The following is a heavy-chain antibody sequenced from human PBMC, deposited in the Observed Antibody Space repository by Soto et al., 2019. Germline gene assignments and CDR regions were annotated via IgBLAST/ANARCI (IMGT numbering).Heavy chain of an antibody. CDR3: VRMSVETAMVDYYYYRMDV. D-gene: IGHD5-18*01. V-gene: IGHV2-70*01. CDR2: IDWDDDK. J-gene: IGHJ6*02. Sequence: GPTLVNPTQTLTLTCTFSGFSLSTSGMCVSWIRQPPGKALEWLALIDWDDDKYYSTSLKTRLTISKDTSKNQVVLTMTNMDPVDTATYYCVRMSVETAMVDYYYYRMDVWGQGTTVTVSS. CDR1: GFSLSTSGMC.